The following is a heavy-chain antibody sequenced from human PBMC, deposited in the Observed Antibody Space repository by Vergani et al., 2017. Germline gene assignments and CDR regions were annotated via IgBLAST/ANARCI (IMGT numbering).Heavy chain of an antibody. Sequence: EVQLVESGGGLVKPGGSLRLSCAASGFTFSSYSMNWVRQAPGKGLEWVSSISSSSSYIYYADSVKGRFTISRDNAKNSLYLQMNSLRTEDTALYYCARDGLRFWSGYHGWFDPWGQGTLVTVSS. J-gene: IGHJ5*02. CDR1: GFTFSSYS. V-gene: IGHV3-21*04. CDR3: ARDGLRFWSGYHGWFDP. D-gene: IGHD3-3*01. CDR2: ISSSSSYI.